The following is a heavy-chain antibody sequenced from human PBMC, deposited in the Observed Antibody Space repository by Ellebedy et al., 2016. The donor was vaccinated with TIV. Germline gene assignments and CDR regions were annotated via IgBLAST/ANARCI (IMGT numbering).Heavy chain of an antibody. Sequence: SETLSLXXALSGDSVSSNSAAWNWIRQSPSRGLEWLGRTYYRSNWNNEYAVSVKSRITINPDTSKNQFSLQVNSATPEDTAVYYCARDLGSGVYPGHWGQGTLVTVSS. CDR3: ARDLGSGVYPGH. D-gene: IGHD6-13*01. J-gene: IGHJ4*02. CDR1: GDSVSSNSAA. CDR2: TYYRSNWNN. V-gene: IGHV6-1*01.